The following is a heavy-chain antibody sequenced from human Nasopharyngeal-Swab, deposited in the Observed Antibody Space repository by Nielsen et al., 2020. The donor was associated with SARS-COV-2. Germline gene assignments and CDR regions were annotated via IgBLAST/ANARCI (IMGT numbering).Heavy chain of an antibody. V-gene: IGHV3-23*01. CDR1: GFTFSSYA. CDR2: IKNGGNNT. D-gene: IGHD1-1*01. Sequence: GGSLRLSCVASGFTFSSYAMSWVRQAPGKGLEWISGIKNGGNNTYYADSVKGRFTISRDNSKNTLYLQLNTLRAEDTAIYYCVKNVGYTSGDSWGPGTVVTVSS. J-gene: IGHJ4*02. CDR3: VKNVGYTSGDS.